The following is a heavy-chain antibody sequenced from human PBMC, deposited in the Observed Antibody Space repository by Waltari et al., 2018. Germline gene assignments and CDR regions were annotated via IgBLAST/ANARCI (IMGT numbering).Heavy chain of an antibody. CDR2: INPKNGDT. Sequence: QVQLVQSGTEVKKPGASVRVSCQASGYTFTDYHLQWVRQTPGQGIEWMGWINPKNGDTSYAQNFLGRVTMTRDTSINTAYMDLSGLRSDDAAVFYCARDPGPIVGAPDFWGQGTLVTVSS. CDR1: GYTFTDYH. CDR3: ARDPGPIVGAPDF. D-gene: IGHD1-26*01. V-gene: IGHV1-2*02. J-gene: IGHJ4*02.